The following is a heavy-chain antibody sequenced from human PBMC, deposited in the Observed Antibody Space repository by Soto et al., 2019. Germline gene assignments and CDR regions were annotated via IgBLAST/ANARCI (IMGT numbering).Heavy chain of an antibody. V-gene: IGHV1-69*12. CDR3: ARDAPIYDSSGYYDY. CDR2: IIPIFGTA. D-gene: IGHD3-22*01. CDR1: GGTFSSYA. Sequence: QVQLVQSGAEVKKPGSSVKVSCKASGGTFSSYAISWVRQAPGQGLEWMGGIIPIFGTANYAQKFQGRVTITADEPTSTAHMELSSLRSEDKAVYYCARDAPIYDSSGYYDYWGQGPLVTVSS. J-gene: IGHJ4*02.